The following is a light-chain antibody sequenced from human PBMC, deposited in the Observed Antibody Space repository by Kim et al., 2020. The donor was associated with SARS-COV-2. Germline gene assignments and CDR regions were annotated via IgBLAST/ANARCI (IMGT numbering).Light chain of an antibody. CDR2: EDA. J-gene: IGLJ3*02. CDR1: ELGNKY. Sequence: SYELTQPPSVSVSPGQTASIPCSGDELGNKYVAWYQKKPGQSPVLVIYEDAKRPSGIPERFSGSMSGTTATLTVSETQAVDEAEYYCQAWDDRTAAVVFG. V-gene: IGLV3-1*01. CDR3: QAWDDRTAAVV.